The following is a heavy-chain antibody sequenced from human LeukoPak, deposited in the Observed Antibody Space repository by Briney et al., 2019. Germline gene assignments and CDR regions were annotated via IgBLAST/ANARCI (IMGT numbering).Heavy chain of an antibody. D-gene: IGHD3-3*01. Sequence: GGSLRLSCAASGFTFSNYAMSWVRQAPGKGLEWVSAISGSGGNTYYADSVKGRFTISRDNSKNTLYLQMKSLRAEDTAVYYCAKDLPAVPYYDFWSGYIGHAFDIWGQGTMVTFSS. V-gene: IGHV3-23*01. CDR3: AKDLPAVPYYDFWSGYIGHAFDI. CDR1: GFTFSNYA. CDR2: ISGSGGNT. J-gene: IGHJ3*02.